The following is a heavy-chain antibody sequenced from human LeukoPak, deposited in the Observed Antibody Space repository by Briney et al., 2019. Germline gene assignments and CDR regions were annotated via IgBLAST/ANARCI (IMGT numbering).Heavy chain of an antibody. CDR3: VRALAGTDDY. D-gene: IGHD6-19*01. CDR2: TNSDGNST. J-gene: IGHJ4*02. CDR1: GFTFSSSW. Sequence: GGSLRLSCAASGFTFSSSWMHWVRQAPGKGLVWVSRTNSDGNSTAYADSVKGRFTISRDNARNTLYLQMNSLRVEDTAFYYCVRALAGTDDYWGQGTLVTVSS. V-gene: IGHV3-74*01.